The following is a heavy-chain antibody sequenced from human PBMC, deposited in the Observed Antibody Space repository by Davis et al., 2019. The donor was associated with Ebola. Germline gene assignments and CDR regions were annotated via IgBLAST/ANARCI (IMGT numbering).Heavy chain of an antibody. V-gene: IGHV3-48*04. CDR1: GFTFSSYS. Sequence: PGGSLRLSCAASGFTFSSYSMNWVRQAPGKGLEWVAYISSGSVTIYYADSVKGRFTISRDNAKNSLYLQMNSLRAEDTAVYYCARGYTRRPPNWFDPWGQGTLVTVSS. CDR3: ARGYTRRPPNWFDP. J-gene: IGHJ5*02. CDR2: ISSGSVTI. D-gene: IGHD2-2*02.